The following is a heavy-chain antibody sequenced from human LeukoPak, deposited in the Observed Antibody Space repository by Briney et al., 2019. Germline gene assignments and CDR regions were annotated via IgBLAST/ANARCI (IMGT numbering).Heavy chain of an antibody. CDR3: ARVSNDYIWGSYRGGYFDY. J-gene: IGHJ4*02. V-gene: IGHV1-18*01. CDR2: ISAYNGNT. Sequence: ASVKVSCKASGYTFTNYGISWMRQAPGQGLEWMGWISAYNGNTNYAQKLQGRVTMTKDTSTSTAYMELRSLRSDDTAVYYCARVSNDYIWGSYRGGYFDYWGQGTLVTVSS. CDR1: GYTFTNYG. D-gene: IGHD3-16*02.